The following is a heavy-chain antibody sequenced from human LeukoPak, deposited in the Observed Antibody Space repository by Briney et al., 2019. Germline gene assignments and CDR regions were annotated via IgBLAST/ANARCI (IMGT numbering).Heavy chain of an antibody. D-gene: IGHD3-22*01. CDR2: FGPEDGET. CDR3: ARGPRDYYDSSGYSDY. V-gene: IGHV1-24*01. Sequence: ASVKVSCKVSGYTLTELSMHWVRQAPGKGLEWMGGFGPEDGETIYAQKFQGRVTMTEDTSTDTAYMELSSLRSEDTAVYYCARGPRDYYDSSGYSDYWGQGTLVTVSS. J-gene: IGHJ4*02. CDR1: GYTLTELS.